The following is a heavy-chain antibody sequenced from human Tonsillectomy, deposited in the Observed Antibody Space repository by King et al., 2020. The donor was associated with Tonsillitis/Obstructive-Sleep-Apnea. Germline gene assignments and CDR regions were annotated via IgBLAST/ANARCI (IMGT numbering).Heavy chain of an antibody. V-gene: IGHV4-59*02. D-gene: IGHD6-13*01. CDR1: GGSVSSYY. Sequence: QLQESGPGLVKPSETLSLTCTVSGGSVSSYYWSWLRQPPGKGLAWIGYIYYSGSTNYNPSLKGRVTISVDTSKNQFSLKLTSVTAADTAVYYCARGLYSSSWYFDYWGQGTLVTVSS. CDR2: IYYSGST. CDR3: ARGLYSSSWYFDY. J-gene: IGHJ4*02.